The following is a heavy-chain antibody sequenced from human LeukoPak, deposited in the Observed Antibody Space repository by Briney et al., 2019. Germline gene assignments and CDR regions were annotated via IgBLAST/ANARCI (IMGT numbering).Heavy chain of an antibody. J-gene: IGHJ6*03. CDR3: ARVKETTTTFHYFDYYMDV. CDR1: GGSSSGYS. D-gene: IGHD5-24*01. CDR2: IDHSGST. Sequence: SETLSLTCAVYGGSSSGYSWSWIRQPPGKGLEWIGEIDHSGSTNYNPSLKSRVTISVDTSKNQFSLKLISVTAADTAVYYCARVKETTTTFHYFDYYMDVWGKGTTVTVSS. V-gene: IGHV4-34*01.